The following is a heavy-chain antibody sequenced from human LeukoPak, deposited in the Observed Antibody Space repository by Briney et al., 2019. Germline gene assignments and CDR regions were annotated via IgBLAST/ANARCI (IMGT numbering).Heavy chain of an antibody. J-gene: IGHJ3*02. CDR2: ISSSSSTI. Sequence: GGSLRLSCAASGFTFSSYSMNWVRQAPGKGLEWVSYISSSSSTIYYADSVKGRFTISRDNAKSSLYLQMNSLRAEDTAVYYCARDHPLVVVVGTAFDIWGQGTMVTVSS. D-gene: IGHD2-15*01. V-gene: IGHV3-48*01. CDR3: ARDHPLVVVVGTAFDI. CDR1: GFTFSSYS.